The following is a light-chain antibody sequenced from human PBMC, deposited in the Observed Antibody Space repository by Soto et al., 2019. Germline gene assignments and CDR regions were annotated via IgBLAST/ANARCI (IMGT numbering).Light chain of an antibody. CDR3: QQYCTTPLT. J-gene: IGKJ4*01. CDR1: QGIGST. CDR2: GAS. Sequence: EIVMTQSPATLSVSPGERATLSCRASQGIGSTLAWYQQKPGQTPRLLIYGASTRATGVPARFSGSGSGTEFTLTINSLQSEDFAVYYCQQYCTTPLTFGGGTKVEIK. V-gene: IGKV3-15*01.